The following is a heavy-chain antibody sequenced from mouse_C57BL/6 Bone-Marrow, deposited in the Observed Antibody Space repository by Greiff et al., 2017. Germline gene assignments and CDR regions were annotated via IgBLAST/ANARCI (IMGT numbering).Heavy chain of an antibody. CDR3: ARRSFAY. CDR2: IRSGGST. V-gene: IGHV2-2*01. J-gene: IGHJ3*01. CDR1: GFTLTSYG. Sequence: VQRVESGPGLVQPSQCLSITCTVSGFTLTSYGVHWVRQSPGKGLAWLGVIRSGGSTDYNAAFISRLSISTDNSNSQVFFKMNSLQADDTAIYYCARRSFAYWGQGTLVTVSA.